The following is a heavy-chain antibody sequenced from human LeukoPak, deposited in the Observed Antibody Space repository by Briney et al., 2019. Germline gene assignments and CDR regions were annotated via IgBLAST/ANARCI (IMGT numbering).Heavy chain of an antibody. CDR1: GFTFSSYS. J-gene: IGHJ4*02. Sequence: GGSLRLSCAASGFTFSSYSMNWVRQAPGKGLEWVSYIGSSGTTIHYADSVKGRFTISRDNSKSTLFLQMNSLRAEDTAVYYCAKDPRVGSRVATPCHWGQGTLVTVSS. D-gene: IGHD5-24*01. CDR2: IGSSGTTI. CDR3: AKDPRVGSRVATPCH. V-gene: IGHV3-48*04.